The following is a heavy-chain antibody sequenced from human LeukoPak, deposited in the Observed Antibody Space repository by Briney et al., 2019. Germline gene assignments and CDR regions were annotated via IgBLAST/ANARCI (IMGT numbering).Heavy chain of an antibody. CDR2: ISSSSSYI. J-gene: IGHJ4*02. CDR3: VRDYENLTGSKTRFHY. CDR1: GFTFSRYS. Sequence: GGSLRLSCAASGFTFSRYSMNWVRQAPGKGLEWVSCISSSSSYIYYANSVKGRFTISRDNAKNSLYLQMNSLRAEDTAVYYCVRDYENLTGSKTRFHYWGQGTLVTVSS. D-gene: IGHD3-9*01. V-gene: IGHV3-21*01.